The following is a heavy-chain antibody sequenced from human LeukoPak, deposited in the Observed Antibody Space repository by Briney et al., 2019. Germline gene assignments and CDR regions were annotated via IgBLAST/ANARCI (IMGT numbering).Heavy chain of an antibody. J-gene: IGHJ6*02. CDR1: GFTVSSNY. D-gene: IGHD4-23*01. CDR3: ARVGNSNRYGMDV. Sequence: PGGSLRLSCAASGFTVSSNYMSWVRQAPGKGLEWVSVIYSGGSTYYADSVKGRFTISRDNSKNTLYLQMNSLRTEDTGAYYCARVGNSNRYGMDVWGQGTTVTVSS. V-gene: IGHV3-66*01. CDR2: IYSGGST.